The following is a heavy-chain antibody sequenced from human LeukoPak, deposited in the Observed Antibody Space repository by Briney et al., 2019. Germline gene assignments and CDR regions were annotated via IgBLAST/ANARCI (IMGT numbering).Heavy chain of an antibody. Sequence: RSGGSLRLSCAASGFTFDDYGMSWVRHAPGKGLEWVSGINWNGGSTAYADSVKGRFTISRDNAKNSLYLQMNSLRAEDTALYYCARSDSSGWSYWGQGTLVTVSS. V-gene: IGHV3-20*04. D-gene: IGHD6-19*01. CDR1: GFTFDDYG. CDR2: INWNGGST. J-gene: IGHJ4*02. CDR3: ARSDSSGWSY.